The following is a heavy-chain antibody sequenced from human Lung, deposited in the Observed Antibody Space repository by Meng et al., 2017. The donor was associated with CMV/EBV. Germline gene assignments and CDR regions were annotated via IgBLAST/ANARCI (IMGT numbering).Heavy chain of an antibody. D-gene: IGHD3-10*01. CDR1: GFTFSTYW. Sequence: GESLKISCAASGFTFSTYWMNWVRQAPGKGLEWVANIKQDGSEKYYVGSVEGRFTISRDNAKNSLYLQMNSLRAEDTAVYYCASSFEYWGQGTLVTVSP. CDR3: ASSFEY. CDR2: IKQDGSEK. V-gene: IGHV3-7*01. J-gene: IGHJ4*02.